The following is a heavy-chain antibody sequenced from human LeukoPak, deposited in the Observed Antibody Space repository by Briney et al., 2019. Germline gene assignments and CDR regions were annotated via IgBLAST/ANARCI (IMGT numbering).Heavy chain of an antibody. Sequence: SETLSFTCAVYGGSFSGYYWSWIRQPPGKGLEWIGEINHSGSTNYNPSLKSRVTISVDTSKNQFSLKLSSVTAADTAVYYCARPGSKQWLRYFDYWGQGTLVTVSS. CDR1: GGSFSGYY. CDR2: INHSGST. D-gene: IGHD6-19*01. V-gene: IGHV4-34*01. J-gene: IGHJ4*02. CDR3: ARPGSKQWLRYFDY.